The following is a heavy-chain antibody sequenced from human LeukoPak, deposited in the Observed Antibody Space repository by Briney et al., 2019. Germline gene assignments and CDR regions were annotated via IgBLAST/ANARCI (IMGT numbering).Heavy chain of an antibody. V-gene: IGHV4-59*01. D-gene: IGHD2/OR15-2a*01. J-gene: IGHJ3*02. CDR2: IYYTGST. CDR1: GGSISNYH. Sequence: SETLSLTCTVSGGSISNYHWSWIRQPPGKGLEWIGYIYYTGSTNYNPSLKSRVTISVDTATNQFSLKLRSVTAADTAVYYCARDFSAAFDIWGQGTMVTVSS. CDR3: ARDFSAAFDI.